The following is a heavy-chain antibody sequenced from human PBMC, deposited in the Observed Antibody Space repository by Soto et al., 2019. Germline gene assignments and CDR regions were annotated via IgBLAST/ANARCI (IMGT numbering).Heavy chain of an antibody. V-gene: IGHV1-46*02. D-gene: IGHD3-3*01. Sequence: ASVKVSCKASGYTFNTYHMHWVRQAPGQGLEWMGIINPRVGTTDYAQRFQGRVTMTRDTSKNQLSLRLSSVTAADTAVYYCARSYPNTIFGVAPSRGLDVWGQGATVTVSS. CDR2: INPRVGTT. CDR3: ARSYPNTIFGVAPSRGLDV. J-gene: IGHJ6*02. CDR1: GYTFNTYH.